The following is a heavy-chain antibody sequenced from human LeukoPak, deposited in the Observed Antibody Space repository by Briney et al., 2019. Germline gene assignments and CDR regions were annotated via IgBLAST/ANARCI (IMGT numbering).Heavy chain of an antibody. CDR3: VRDNGGEHL. V-gene: IGHV3-74*01. J-gene: IGHJ4*02. CDR1: GYTFGSYW. CDR2: INDDGSST. Sequence: GGSLRLSCAASGYTFGSYWMYWVRQAPGKGLVWVSRINDDGSSTIYADSVKGRFTISRDNAKNTLYLQMNSLRDDDTAVYYCVRDNGGEHLWGQGTLVTVSS. D-gene: IGHD3-16*01.